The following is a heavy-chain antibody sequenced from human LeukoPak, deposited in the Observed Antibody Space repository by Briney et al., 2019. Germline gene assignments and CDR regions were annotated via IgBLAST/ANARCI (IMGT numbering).Heavy chain of an antibody. D-gene: IGHD2-2*01. Sequence: ASVKVSCKASGYTFTGYYIHWVRQAPGQGLEWMGWINPNSGDTIYAQRFQGRVTMTRDTSISTAYMELSGLTSDDTAVYYCARAPPGVVVPAATSTLHYYYYYYMDVWGKGTTVTVSS. CDR1: GYTFTGYY. CDR3: ARAPPGVVVPAATSTLHYYYYYYMDV. CDR2: INPNSGDT. J-gene: IGHJ6*03. V-gene: IGHV1-2*02.